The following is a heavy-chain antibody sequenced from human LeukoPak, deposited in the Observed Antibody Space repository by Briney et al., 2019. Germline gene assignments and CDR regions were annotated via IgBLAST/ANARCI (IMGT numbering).Heavy chain of an antibody. D-gene: IGHD3-22*01. CDR1: GFTFSSYS. Sequence: GGSLRLSCAASGFTFSSYSMNWVRQAPGKGLEWVSYISGSSSTIYYAVSVKGRFTISRDNAENTLYLQMNSLRAEDTAVYYCARDDGSSYQECYFDYWGQGTLVTVSS. V-gene: IGHV3-48*01. CDR2: ISGSSSTI. CDR3: ARDDGSSYQECYFDY. J-gene: IGHJ4*02.